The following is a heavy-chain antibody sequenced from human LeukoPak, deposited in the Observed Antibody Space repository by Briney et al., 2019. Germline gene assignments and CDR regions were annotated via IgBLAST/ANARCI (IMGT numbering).Heavy chain of an antibody. D-gene: IGHD5-24*01. CDR3: ARGRDPY. CDR2: INHSGST. V-gene: IGHV4-34*01. CDR1: GGSFSGYY. J-gene: IGHJ4*02. Sequence: PSETLSHTCAVYGGSFSGYYWTWIRQPPGRGLEWIGEINHSGSTNYNPSLKSRVTISVDTSKSQFSLKLNSVTAADTAMYYCARGRDPYWGQGTLVTVSS.